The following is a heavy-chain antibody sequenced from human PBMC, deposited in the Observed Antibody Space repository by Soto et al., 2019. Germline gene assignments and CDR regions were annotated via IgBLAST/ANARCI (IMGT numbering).Heavy chain of an antibody. CDR3: ARVIPGVEAWFDP. CDR1: ADTFTNFG. Sequence: GASVKVSCKAPADTFTNFGVTWVRRAPGQGLEWMGWISAYTDTPNYAQKFQGRVTMTIDTSTSTAYMDLRSLTSDDTAVYYCARVIPGVEAWFDPWGQGTLVTVSS. J-gene: IGHJ5*02. V-gene: IGHV1-18*01. CDR2: ISAYTDTP. D-gene: IGHD2-2*01.